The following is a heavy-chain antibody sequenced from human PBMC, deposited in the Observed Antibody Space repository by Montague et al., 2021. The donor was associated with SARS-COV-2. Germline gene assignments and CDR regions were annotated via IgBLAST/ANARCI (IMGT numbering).Heavy chain of an antibody. V-gene: IGHV4-59*08. CDR1: GGSINGYY. J-gene: IGHJ6*02. CDR2: IYSSGFT. D-gene: IGHD3-10*01. Sequence: SETLSLTCTVSGGSINGYYWSWIRQPPGKGLEWIGYIYSSGFTSYDPSLKSRVTISRDTSKNHYSLRVISVTATDTAVYYCARHAGGNYYGLDVWGQGTTVTVS. CDR3: ARHAGGNYYGLDV.